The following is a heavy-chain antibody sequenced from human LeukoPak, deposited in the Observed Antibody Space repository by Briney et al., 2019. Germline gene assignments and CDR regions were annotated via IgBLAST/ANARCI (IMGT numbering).Heavy chain of an antibody. CDR2: IYYSGST. J-gene: IGHJ6*02. D-gene: IGHD6-13*01. V-gene: IGHV4-59*08. CDR1: GGSISSYY. Sequence: SETLSLTCTVSGGSISSYYWSWIRQPPGKGLEWIGYIYYSGSTNYNPSLKSRVTISVDTSKNHFSLKLSYVTAADTALYYCARHDTRWYPNYYHYCGMDVWGQGTTVTVSS. CDR3: ARHDTRWYPNYYHYCGMDV.